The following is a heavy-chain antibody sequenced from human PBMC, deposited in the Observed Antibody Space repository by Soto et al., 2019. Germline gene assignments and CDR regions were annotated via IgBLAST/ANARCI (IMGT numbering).Heavy chain of an antibody. CDR1: GFTFSSYS. J-gene: IGHJ3*02. D-gene: IGHD1-26*01. Sequence: GGSLRLSCAASGFTFSSYSMNWVRQAPGKGLEWVSSISSSSSYIYYADSVKGRFTISRDNAKNSLYLQMNSLRAEDTAVYYCARLAYGAVSIVGAVGGFDISGQGTMATVSS. V-gene: IGHV3-21*01. CDR3: ARLAYGAVSIVGAVGGFDI. CDR2: ISSSSSYI.